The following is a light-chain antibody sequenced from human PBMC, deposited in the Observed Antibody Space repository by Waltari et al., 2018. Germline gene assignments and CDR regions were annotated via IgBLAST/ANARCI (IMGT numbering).Light chain of an antibody. CDR2: ETS. CDR1: QNVGRY. J-gene: IGKJ4*01. CDR3: QQRANWPLT. V-gene: IGKV3-11*01. Sequence: EIVLTQSTGTLSLSPGERATLSCRASQNVGRYLAWYQQKPGQAPSLLIHETSHRAAGIPARFSGSGSGTDFTLIISSLEPEDFAVFYCQQRANWPLTFGGGTKVEIK.